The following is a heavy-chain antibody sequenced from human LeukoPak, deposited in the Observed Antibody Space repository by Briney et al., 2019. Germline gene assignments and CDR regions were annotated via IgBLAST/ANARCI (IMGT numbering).Heavy chain of an antibody. CDR1: GYTFTGYY. V-gene: IGHV1-2*02. CDR3: ARVVWSGWSYYFDY. Sequence: ASVKVSCKASGYTFTGYYMHWVRQAPGQGLEWMGWINPNSGGTNYAQKFQDRVTMTRDTSISTAYMELSRLRSDDTAVYYCARVVWSGWSYYFDYWGQGTLVTVSS. CDR2: INPNSGGT. D-gene: IGHD6-19*01. J-gene: IGHJ4*02.